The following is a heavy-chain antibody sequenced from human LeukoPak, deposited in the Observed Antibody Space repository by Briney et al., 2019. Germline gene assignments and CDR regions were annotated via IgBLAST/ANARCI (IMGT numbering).Heavy chain of an antibody. CDR2: ISPAGSTK. D-gene: IGHD2-2*01. Sequence: GGSLRLSCAASGFTFSDYEMNWVRQAPGKGLEWISYISPAGSTKYYAESVKGRFTISRDNAKDSLYLQMNSLRVEDTAVYFCARGGPARSWVYWGQGTLVTVSS. CDR3: ARGGPARSWVY. CDR1: GFTFSDYE. J-gene: IGHJ4*02. V-gene: IGHV3-48*03.